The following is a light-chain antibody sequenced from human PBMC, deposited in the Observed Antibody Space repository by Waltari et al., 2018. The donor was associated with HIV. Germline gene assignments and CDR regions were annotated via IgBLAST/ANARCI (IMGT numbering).Light chain of an antibody. CDR3: VGWDSSLSAYV. V-gene: IGLV1-47*01. Sequence: QSFLTQPPSASGTPGQTVTISCSGSSSNIENDNVYWYQQLPGMTPKLLIYKNFVRPAGVPDRFAASTSGTSASLTISGLRSADEADYYCVGWDSSLSAYVFGAGTKVAVL. J-gene: IGLJ1*01. CDR1: SSNIENDN. CDR2: KNF.